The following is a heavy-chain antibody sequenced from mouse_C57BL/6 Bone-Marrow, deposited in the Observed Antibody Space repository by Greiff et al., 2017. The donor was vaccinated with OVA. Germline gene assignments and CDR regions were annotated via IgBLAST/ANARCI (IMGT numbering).Heavy chain of an antibody. J-gene: IGHJ4*01. CDR2: IDPSDSYT. Sequence: QVQLQQPGAELVKPGASVKLSCKASGYTFTSYWMQWVKQRPGQGLEWIGEIDPSDSYTNYNQKFKGKATLTVDTSSSTAYMQLSSLTSEDSAEDYCARGKIRNAMDYWGQGTTVTVAS. CDR1: GYTFTSYW. V-gene: IGHV1-50*01. CDR3: ARGKIRNAMDY.